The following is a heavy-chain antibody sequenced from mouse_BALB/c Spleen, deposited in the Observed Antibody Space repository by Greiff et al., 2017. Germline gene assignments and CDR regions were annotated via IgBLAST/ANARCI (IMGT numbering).Heavy chain of an antibody. D-gene: IGHD4-1*01. CDR1: GFTFSSFG. CDR2: ISSGSSTI. V-gene: IGHV5-17*02. J-gene: IGHJ4*01. Sequence: DVHLVESGGGLVQPGGSRKLSCAASGFTFSSFGMHWVRQAPEKGLEWVAYISSGSSTIYYADTVKGRFTISRDNPKNTLFLQMTSLRSEDTAMYYCASLLTFYYAMDYWGQGTSVTVSS. CDR3: ASLLTFYYAMDY.